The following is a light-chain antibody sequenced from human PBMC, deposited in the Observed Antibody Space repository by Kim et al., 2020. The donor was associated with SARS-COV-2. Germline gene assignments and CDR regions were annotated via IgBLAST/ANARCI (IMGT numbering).Light chain of an antibody. CDR2: GAS. CDR3: QQYNNWPPRTT. Sequence: EIVMTQSPATLSVSPGERATLSCRASQSVSSNLAWYQQKPGQAPRLLIYGASTRATGIPARFSGSGSGTEFTLTISSLQSEDFAVCYCQQYNNWPPRTTFGGGTKVDIK. V-gene: IGKV3-15*01. J-gene: IGKJ4*01. CDR1: QSVSSN.